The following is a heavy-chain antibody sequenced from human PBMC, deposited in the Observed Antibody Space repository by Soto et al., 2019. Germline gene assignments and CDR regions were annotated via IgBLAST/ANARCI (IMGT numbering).Heavy chain of an antibody. D-gene: IGHD3-10*01. J-gene: IGHJ4*02. Sequence: EVQLLESGGGLVQPGGSLRLSCAASGFTFSSYAMSWVRQAPGKGLEGVSAISGSGGSTYYADSVKGRFTISRDNSKNTLYLQMNSLRAEDTAVYYCAKSLGEYYYGSGSYWGQGTLVTVSS. CDR3: AKSLGEYYYGSGSY. CDR1: GFTFSSYA. CDR2: ISGSGGST. V-gene: IGHV3-23*01.